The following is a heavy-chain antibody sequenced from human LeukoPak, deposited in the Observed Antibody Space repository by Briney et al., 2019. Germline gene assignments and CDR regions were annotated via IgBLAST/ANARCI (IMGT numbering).Heavy chain of an antibody. J-gene: IGHJ3*02. V-gene: IGHV4-39*01. CDR2: IYYSGST. CDR3: ARAPFLYDSSGYYAFDI. D-gene: IGHD3-22*01. Sequence: SETLSLTCTVSGGSISSSSYYWGWIRQPPGKGLEWIGSIYYSGSTYYNPSLKSRVTISVDTSKNQFSLKLSSVTAADTAVYYCARAPFLYDSSGYYAFDIWGQGTMVTVSS. CDR1: GGSISSSSYY.